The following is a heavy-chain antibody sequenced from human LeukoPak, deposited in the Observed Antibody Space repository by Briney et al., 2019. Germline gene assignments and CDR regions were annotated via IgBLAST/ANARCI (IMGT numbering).Heavy chain of an antibody. V-gene: IGHV3-23*01. J-gene: IGHJ4*02. CDR2: ISGSGGST. CDR3: AKDSYYGSGSYYGV. Sequence: GGSLRLSCAASGFTFSSYGMSWVRQAPGKGLEWVSAISGSGGSTYYADSVKGRFTISRDNSKNTLYLQMNSLRAEDTAVYYCAKDSYYGSGSYYGVWGQGTLVTVSS. D-gene: IGHD3-10*01. CDR1: GFTFSSYG.